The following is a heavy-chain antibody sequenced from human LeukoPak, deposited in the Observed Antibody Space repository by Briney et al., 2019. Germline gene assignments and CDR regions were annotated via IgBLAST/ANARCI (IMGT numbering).Heavy chain of an antibody. CDR2: IKSKTDGGTT. CDR3: TTVWFGELSLGY. J-gene: IGHJ4*02. D-gene: IGHD3-10*01. CDR1: GFTLSNAW. V-gene: IGHV3-15*01. Sequence: PGGSLRLSCAASGFTLSNAWMSWVRQTPGKGLEWVGRIKSKTDGGTTDYAAPVKGRFTISRDDSKNTLYLQMNSLKTEDTAVYYCTTVWFGELSLGYWGQGTLVTASS.